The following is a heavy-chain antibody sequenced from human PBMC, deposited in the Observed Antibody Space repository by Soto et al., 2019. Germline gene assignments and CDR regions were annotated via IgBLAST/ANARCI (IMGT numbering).Heavy chain of an antibody. D-gene: IGHD3-22*01. CDR1: GGSISRWGYY. J-gene: IGHJ5*02. Sequence: SSEPLSLTRPVSGGSISRWGYYWSWIRPHPGKGLEWIGYIYYSGSTYYNPSLKSRVTISVDTSKNQFSLKLSSVTAADTAVYYCARGSYYDSSGYYGPWGQGTLVTVSS. CDR3: ARGSYYDSSGYYGP. V-gene: IGHV4-31*03. CDR2: IYYSGST.